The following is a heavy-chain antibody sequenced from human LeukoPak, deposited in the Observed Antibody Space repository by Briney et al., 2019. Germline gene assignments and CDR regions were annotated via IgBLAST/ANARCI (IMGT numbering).Heavy chain of an antibody. V-gene: IGHV4-39*07. CDR1: GGSISSSSYY. CDR3: ARDRQWLVDY. J-gene: IGHJ4*02. D-gene: IGHD6-19*01. Sequence: SETLSLTCTVSGGSISSSSYYWGWIRQPPGKGLEWIGSIYYSGSTYYNPSLKSRVTISVDTSKNQFSLKLSSVTAADTAVYYCARDRQWLVDYWGQGTLVTVSS. CDR2: IYYSGST.